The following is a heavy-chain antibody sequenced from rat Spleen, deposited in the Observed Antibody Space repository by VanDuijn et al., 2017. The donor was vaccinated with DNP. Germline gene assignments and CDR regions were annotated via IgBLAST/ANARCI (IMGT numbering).Heavy chain of an antibody. CDR3: ARGGFGIRGTDFDY. Sequence: EVQLVESGGDLVQPGRSLKLSCVASGFTFNNYWMTWIRQVPGKGLEWVASITSSGGSTYYPDSVKGRFTISRDNAKNTLYLQMNSLRSEDTATYYCARGGFGIRGTDFDYWGQGVMVTVSS. J-gene: IGHJ2*01. CDR1: GFTFNNYW. D-gene: IGHD4-3*01. CDR2: ITSSGGST. V-gene: IGHV5-31*01.